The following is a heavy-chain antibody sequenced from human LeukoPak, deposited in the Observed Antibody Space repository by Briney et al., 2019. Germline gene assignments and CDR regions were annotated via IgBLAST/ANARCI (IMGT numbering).Heavy chain of an antibody. V-gene: IGHV3-30*03. CDR1: GFSFTKYG. Sequence: PGGSLRLSCAASGFSFTKYGMHWVRQAPGKGLEWVAVISFDESNNYYADSVKGRFTISRDVSANTLYLHMNSLRPEDTAIYYCARDKPSRNYDSSGYYSSHDAFDIWGQGTMVTVSS. D-gene: IGHD3-22*01. CDR2: ISFDESNN. J-gene: IGHJ3*02. CDR3: ARDKPSRNYDSSGYYSSHDAFDI.